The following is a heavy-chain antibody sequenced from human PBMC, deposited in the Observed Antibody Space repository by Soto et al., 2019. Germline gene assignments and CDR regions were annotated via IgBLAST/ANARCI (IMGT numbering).Heavy chain of an antibody. J-gene: IGHJ5*02. CDR3: AREGVVGAPWLDT. V-gene: IGHV4-30-2*01. D-gene: IGHD1-26*01. Sequence: SETLSLTCAVSGGSISSGGYSWSWIRQPPGKGLEWIGYIYHSGSTYYNPSLKSRVTISVDRSKNQFSLKLSSVTAADTAVYYCAREGVVGAPWLDTWGQGTLVTVSS. CDR1: GGSISSGGYS. CDR2: IYHSGST.